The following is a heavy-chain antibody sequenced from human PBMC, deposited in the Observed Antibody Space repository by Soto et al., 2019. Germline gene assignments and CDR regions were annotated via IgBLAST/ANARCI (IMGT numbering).Heavy chain of an antibody. CDR1: GFTLSSYW. J-gene: IGHJ4*02. V-gene: IGHV3-74*01. Sequence: EVQLVESGGGLVQPGGSLRLSCAVSGFTLSSYWMHWVRQVPGKGLVWVSRMHSDGSSTSYADSVKGRFTISRDNAKNTLYLHMNSLRADDTGLYYCARVGCSGGSCIDCWGQGTLVTVTS. CDR3: ARVGCSGGSCIDC. D-gene: IGHD2-15*01. CDR2: MHSDGSST.